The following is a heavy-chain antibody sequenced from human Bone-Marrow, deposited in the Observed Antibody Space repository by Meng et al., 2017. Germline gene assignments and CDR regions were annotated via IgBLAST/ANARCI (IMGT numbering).Heavy chain of an antibody. CDR3: RLAYCMGDCVDY. CDR1: GGSFSAYD. J-gene: IGHJ4*02. CDR2: INHSGST. V-gene: IGHV4-34*01. Sequence: QVQVQQGGAGRWKPSETRSLTCAFYGGSFSAYDWSWIRQPPGKGLEWLGQINHSGSTNDNPSLKSRVTISIDTSRNQLSLKLSSVTAADTAVYYCRLAYCMGDCVDYWGQGTLVTVSS. D-gene: IGHD2-21*01.